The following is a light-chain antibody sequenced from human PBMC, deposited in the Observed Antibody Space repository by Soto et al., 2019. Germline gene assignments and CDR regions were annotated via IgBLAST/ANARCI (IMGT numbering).Light chain of an antibody. CDR3: ASPAGSNAV. CDR1: SSDVGAYNY. CDR2: EVS. Sequence: QSVLTQPPSASGSPGQSVTIPCTGTSSDVGAYNYVSWYQQHPGKAPKLVIYEVSKRPSGVPDRFSGSKSGNTASLTVSGLQGEDEADYYCASPAGSNAVFGTGTKLTVL. V-gene: IGLV2-8*01. J-gene: IGLJ1*01.